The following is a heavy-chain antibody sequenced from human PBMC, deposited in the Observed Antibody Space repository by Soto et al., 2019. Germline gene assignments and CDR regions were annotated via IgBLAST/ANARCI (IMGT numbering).Heavy chain of an antibody. CDR2: ISFYNGDT. CDR3: ANTTGYSSYYYGMDV. D-gene: IGHD3-9*01. J-gene: IGHJ6*02. Sequence: GVPVKVSCKTSRYTLTIYGVSGARQAPGQGLEWMGWISFYNGDTNYAQKFQGRVIMTTDTSKRTANMELRTLRSDDTAVYFCANTTGYSSYYYGMDVWGQGTTVTVSS. V-gene: IGHV1-18*01. CDR1: RYTLTIYG.